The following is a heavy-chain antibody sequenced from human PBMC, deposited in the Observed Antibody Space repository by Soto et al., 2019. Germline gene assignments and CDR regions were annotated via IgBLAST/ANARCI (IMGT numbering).Heavy chain of an antibody. CDR2: IYPGDSDT. V-gene: IGHV5-51*01. D-gene: IGHD3-22*01. J-gene: IGHJ6*02. Sequence: GQSLKISCKGSGYSFTSYWIGWVRQMPGKGLEWMGIIYPGDSDTRYSPSFQGQVTISADKSISTAYLQWSSLKASDTAMYYCARHKALDYYDSSGYRHYYYYGMDVWGQGTTVTV. CDR1: GYSFTSYW. CDR3: ARHKALDYYDSSGYRHYYYYGMDV.